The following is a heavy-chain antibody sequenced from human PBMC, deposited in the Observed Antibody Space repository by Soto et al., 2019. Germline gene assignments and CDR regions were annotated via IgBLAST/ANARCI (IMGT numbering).Heavy chain of an antibody. V-gene: IGHV4-59*01. CDR3: ARDPSGSGYDFYFDY. CDR1: GGSISSYY. CDR2: IYYSGST. D-gene: IGHD5-12*01. J-gene: IGHJ4*02. Sequence: SETLSLTCTVSGGSISSYYWSWIRQPPGKGLEWIGCIYYSGSTNYNPSLKSRVTISVDTSKNQFSLKLSSVTAADTAVYYCARDPSGSGYDFYFDYWGQGTLVTVSS.